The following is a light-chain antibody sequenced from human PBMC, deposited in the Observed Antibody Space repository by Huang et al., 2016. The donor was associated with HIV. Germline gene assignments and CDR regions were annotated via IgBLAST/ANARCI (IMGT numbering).Light chain of an antibody. V-gene: IGKV1-39*01. J-gene: IGKJ1*01. Sequence: DIQMTQSPSSLSASVGDRVTITCRASQTISTYLNWYQQKPGKAPKLLIYGASSLQSGVPSRFSGSGSGTDFTLTISSLQPEDFATYYCQQGYSTPLTFGQGTKVEIK. CDR3: QQGYSTPLT. CDR1: QTISTY. CDR2: GAS.